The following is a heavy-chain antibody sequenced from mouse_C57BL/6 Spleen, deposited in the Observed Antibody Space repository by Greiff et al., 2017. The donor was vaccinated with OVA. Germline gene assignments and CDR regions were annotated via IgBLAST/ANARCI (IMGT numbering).Heavy chain of an antibody. J-gene: IGHJ4*01. D-gene: IGHD1-3*01. CDR3: ARRGLTQGDYYAMDY. CDR2: INPSNGGT. V-gene: IGHV1-53*01. Sequence: QVHVKQPGTELVKPGASVKLSCKASGYTFTSYWMHWVKQRPGQGLEWIGNINPSNGGTNYNEKFKSKATLTVDKSSSTAYMQLSSLTSEDSAVYYCARRGLTQGDYYAMDYWGQGTSVTVAS. CDR1: GYTFTSYW.